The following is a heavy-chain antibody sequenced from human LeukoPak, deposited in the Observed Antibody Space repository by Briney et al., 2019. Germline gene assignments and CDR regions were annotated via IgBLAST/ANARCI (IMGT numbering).Heavy chain of an antibody. CDR1: GYTFTSHY. J-gene: IGHJ3*02. Sequence: WASVRVSSTASGYTFTSHYMHWVRHAPGQGLERMGVINPSSGSTRYTQKFQGRVTITRDTSTSTEYTELKRLRYEDTAVYYCERSQTYYYDRSGSGAFDIWGQGTKVTVSS. V-gene: IGHV1-46*01. CDR2: INPSSGST. D-gene: IGHD3-22*01. CDR3: ERSQTYYYDRSGSGAFDI.